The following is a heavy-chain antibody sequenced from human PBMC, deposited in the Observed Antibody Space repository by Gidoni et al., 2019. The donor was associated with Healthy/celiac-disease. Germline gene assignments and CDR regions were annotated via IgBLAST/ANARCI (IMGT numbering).Heavy chain of an antibody. V-gene: IGHV3-74*01. CDR3: ALGPVAGTEPDY. J-gene: IGHJ4*02. D-gene: IGHD6-19*01. Sequence: VQLVESLRLSCAASGFTFSSYWMHWVRQAPGKGLVWVSRINSDGSSTSYADSVKGRFIISRDNAKNTLYLQMNSLRAEDTAVYYCALGPVAGTEPDYWGQGTLVTVSS. CDR2: INSDGSST. CDR1: GFTFSSYW.